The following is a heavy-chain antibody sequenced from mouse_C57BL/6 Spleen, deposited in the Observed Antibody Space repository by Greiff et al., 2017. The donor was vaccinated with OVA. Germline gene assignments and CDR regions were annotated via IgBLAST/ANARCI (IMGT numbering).Heavy chain of an antibody. V-gene: IGHV1-81*01. J-gene: IGHJ2*01. CDR3: ARSKITTIVATVDF. CDR1: GYTFTSYG. CDR2: IYPRSGNT. Sequence: VQLQQSGAELARPGASVKLSCKASGYTFTSYGISWVKQRTGQGLEWIGEIYPRSGNTYYNEKFKGKATLTADKSSSTAYMELRSLTSEDSAVYFCARSKITTIVATVDFWGQGTTLTVSS. D-gene: IGHD1-1*01.